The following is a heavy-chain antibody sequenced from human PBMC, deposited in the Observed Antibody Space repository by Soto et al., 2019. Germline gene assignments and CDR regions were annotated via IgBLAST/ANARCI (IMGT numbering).Heavy chain of an antibody. CDR1: GYTFTDYF. Sequence: QGQLVPSGAEVKKPGASVKVSCKASGYTFTDYFIHWVRQAPGQGFEWMGWINPKSRGTNYAQKFQGRITMAKDTSNSTDYMELRGLRSDDTAVYCCPRVTLKTGNWFDHWGQGTLVTVSS. CDR3: PRVTLKTGNWFDH. J-gene: IGHJ5*02. CDR2: INPKSRGT. V-gene: IGHV1-2*02.